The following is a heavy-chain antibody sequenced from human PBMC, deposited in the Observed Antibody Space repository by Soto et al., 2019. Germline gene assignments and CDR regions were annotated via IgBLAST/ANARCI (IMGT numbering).Heavy chain of an antibody. CDR2: IYYSGST. Sequence: QVQLQESGPGLVKPSQTLSLTCTVSGGSISSGGYYWSWIRQHPGKGLEWIGYIYYSGSTYYNPSLQSRVTLSVDTSKNHFSLKLSSVPAADTAVYYCARDLGVRRGDYGMDVWGQGTTVTVSS. V-gene: IGHV4-31*03. CDR3: ARDLGVRRGDYGMDV. CDR1: GGSISSGGYY. D-gene: IGHD3-10*01. J-gene: IGHJ6*02.